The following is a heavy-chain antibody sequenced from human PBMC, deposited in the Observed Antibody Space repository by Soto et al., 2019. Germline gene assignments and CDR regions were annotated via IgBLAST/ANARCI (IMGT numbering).Heavy chain of an antibody. CDR2: MNPNSGDT. Sequence: EASVKVSCKASGYTFTSYDINWVRQATGQGLERMGWMNPNSGDTGYAQKFQGRVTMTRNTSISTAYMELSSLRSEDTAVYYCARGFGLAAAGTRYYYYYYMDVWGKGTTVTVSS. J-gene: IGHJ6*03. D-gene: IGHD6-13*01. CDR1: GYTFTSYD. V-gene: IGHV1-8*01. CDR3: ARGFGLAAAGTRYYYYYYMDV.